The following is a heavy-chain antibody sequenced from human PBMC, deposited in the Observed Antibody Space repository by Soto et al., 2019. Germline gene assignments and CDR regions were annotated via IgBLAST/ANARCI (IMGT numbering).Heavy chain of an antibody. CDR1: GITFSNAW. V-gene: IGHV3-15*07. J-gene: IGHJ4*01. CDR2: IKSKIHGGTT. Sequence: GGSLRLSSAASGITFSNAWINWVRQAPGKGLEWVGRIKSKIHGGTTDFAAPVKGRFAISRDDSKNVAYMEMNSLKIDDTAVYYCSTDSYSDLTVVRLDNWGHGILVTVSS. CDR3: STDSYSDLTVVRLDN. D-gene: IGHD3-22*01.